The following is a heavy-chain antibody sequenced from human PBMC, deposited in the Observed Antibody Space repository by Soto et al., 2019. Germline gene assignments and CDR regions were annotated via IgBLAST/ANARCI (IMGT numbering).Heavy chain of an antibody. V-gene: IGHV1-69*05. Sequence: SVKVSCKASGGTLSSFINYPINWVRQAPGQGLEWMGGIVPNVGTVNYAQKLQGRVTMTTDTSTSTAYMELRSLRSDDTAVYYCARKAVAVHSNWFDPWGQGTLVTVSS. CDR1: GGTLSSFINYP. D-gene: IGHD6-19*01. CDR2: IVPNVGTV. CDR3: ARKAVAVHSNWFDP. J-gene: IGHJ5*02.